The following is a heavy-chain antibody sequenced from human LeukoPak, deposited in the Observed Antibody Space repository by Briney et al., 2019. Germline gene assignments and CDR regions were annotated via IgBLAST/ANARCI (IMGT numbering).Heavy chain of an antibody. J-gene: IGHJ4*02. CDR2: INPSGGST. V-gene: IGHV1-46*01. CDR1: GYTFTSYY. CDR3: ARDSEGTDYGGNIDY. Sequence: ASVKVSCKASGYTFTSYYMHWVRQVPGQGLEWMGIINPSGGSTSYAQKFQGRVTMTRDTSTSTVYMELSSLRSEDTAVYYCARDSEGTDYGGNIDYWGQGTLVTVSS. D-gene: IGHD4-23*01.